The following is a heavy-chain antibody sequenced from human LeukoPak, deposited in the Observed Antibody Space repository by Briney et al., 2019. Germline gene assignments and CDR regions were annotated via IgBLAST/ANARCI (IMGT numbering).Heavy chain of an antibody. V-gene: IGHV1-18*01. J-gene: IGHJ4*02. CDR1: GYTFTDYA. D-gene: IGHD6-19*01. Sequence: GASVKVSCKASGYTFTDYAISRVRQAPGQGLEWMGWISPYNGKTYYAQSFQAGVSMTTDTARSTAYMDLRSLRSDDAALYFCARSLYSSGWHDFWGQGTLVTVSS. CDR3: ARSLYSSGWHDF. CDR2: ISPYNGKT.